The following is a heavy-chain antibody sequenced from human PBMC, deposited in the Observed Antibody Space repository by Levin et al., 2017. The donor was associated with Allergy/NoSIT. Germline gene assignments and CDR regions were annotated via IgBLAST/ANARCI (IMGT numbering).Heavy chain of an antibody. J-gene: IGHJ4*02. CDR1: GGSISSGSYS. D-gene: IGHD4-11*01. V-gene: IGHV4-39*01. Sequence: SETLSLTCTVSGGSISSGSYSWGWIRQPPGKGLEWIGSIYHSGSTFYNPSLKSRVTISVDTSKNQFSLKLSSVTAADTAVFYCARHQSYTYYFDYWGQGTLVTVSS. CDR2: IYHSGST. CDR3: ARHQSYTYYFDY.